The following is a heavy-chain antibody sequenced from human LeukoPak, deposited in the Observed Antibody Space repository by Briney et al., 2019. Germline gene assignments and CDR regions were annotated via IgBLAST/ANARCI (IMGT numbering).Heavy chain of an antibody. CDR1: GSTFTSYG. D-gene: IGHD6-19*01. V-gene: IGHV1-18*01. J-gene: IGHJ6*02. CDR2: ISAYNGNT. CDR3: ARDVQQWLALYGMDV. Sequence: ASVKVSCKASGSTFTSYGISCVRQAPGQGLEWMGWISAYNGNTSYAQKLQGRVTMTTDTSTSTAYMELRSLRSDDTAVYYCARDVQQWLALYGMDVWGQGTTVTVSS.